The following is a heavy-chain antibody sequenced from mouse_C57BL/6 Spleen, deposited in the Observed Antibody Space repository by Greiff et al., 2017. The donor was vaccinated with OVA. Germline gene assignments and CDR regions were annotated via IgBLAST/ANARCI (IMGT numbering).Heavy chain of an antibody. J-gene: IGHJ4*01. CDR2: IHPSDSDT. V-gene: IGHV1-74*01. CDR1: GYTFTSYW. D-gene: IGHD2-2*01. Sequence: VQLQQPGAELVKPGASVKVSCKASGYTFTSYWMHWVKQRPGQGLEWIGRIHPSDSDTNYNQKFKGKATLTVDKSSSTAYMPLSSLTSEDSSVYYCAIGLRYYYAMDYWGQGTSVTVSS. CDR3: AIGLRYYYAMDY.